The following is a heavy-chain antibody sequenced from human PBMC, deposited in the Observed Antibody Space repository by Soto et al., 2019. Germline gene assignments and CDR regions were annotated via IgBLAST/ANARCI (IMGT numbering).Heavy chain of an antibody. CDR3: ATRYDSSGNFDY. CDR2: IYHSGST. D-gene: IGHD3-22*01. J-gene: IGHJ4*02. Sequence: PSETLSLTCAVSGGSISSSNWWSWVRQPPGKGLEWIGEIYHSGSTNYNPSLKSRVTISVDKSKNQFSLKLSSVTAADTAVYYCATRYDSSGNFDYWGQGTLVTVSS. CDR1: GGSISSSNW. V-gene: IGHV4-4*02.